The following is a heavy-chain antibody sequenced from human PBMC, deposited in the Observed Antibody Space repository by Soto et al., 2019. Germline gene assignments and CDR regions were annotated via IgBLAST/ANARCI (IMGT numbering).Heavy chain of an antibody. D-gene: IGHD2-2*01. V-gene: IGHV5-10-1*01. CDR1: GYSFTSYW. Sequence: PGSSLKISCKGSGYSFTSYWISCVLQMPGKGLEWMWRIDPSDSYTNYSPSFQGHVTISADKSISTAYLQWSSRKASDTAMYYCARIVVVPAATTYYYGMDVWGQGTTVTVSS. J-gene: IGHJ6*02. CDR3: ARIVVVPAATTYYYGMDV. CDR2: IDPSDSYT.